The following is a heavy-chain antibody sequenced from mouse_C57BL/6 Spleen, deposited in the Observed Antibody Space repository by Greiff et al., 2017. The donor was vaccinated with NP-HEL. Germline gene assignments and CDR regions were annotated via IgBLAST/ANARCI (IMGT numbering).Heavy chain of an antibody. V-gene: IGHV1-80*01. Sequence: VQLQQSGAELVKPGASVKISCKASGYAFSSYWMNWVKQRPGKGLEWIGQIYPGDGDTNYNGKFKGKATLTADKSSSTAYMQLSSLTSEDSAVYFCARGGNYVDYFDYWGQGTTLTVSS. J-gene: IGHJ2*01. CDR3: ARGGNYVDYFDY. CDR1: GYAFSSYW. D-gene: IGHD2-1*01. CDR2: IYPGDGDT.